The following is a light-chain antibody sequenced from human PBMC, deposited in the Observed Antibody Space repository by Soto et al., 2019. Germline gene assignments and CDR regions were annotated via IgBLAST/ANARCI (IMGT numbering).Light chain of an antibody. CDR3: SSFTSSSTRV. CDR2: DVS. Sequence: VLTQSASVSGSPGQSITLSCTGTSSDVGAYNYVSWYQQHPGKAPKLIIYDVSNRPSGVSNRFSGSKSGNTASLTISALQAEDEADYYCSSFTSSSTRVFGTGTKLTVL. V-gene: IGLV2-14*01. J-gene: IGLJ1*01. CDR1: SSDVGAYNY.